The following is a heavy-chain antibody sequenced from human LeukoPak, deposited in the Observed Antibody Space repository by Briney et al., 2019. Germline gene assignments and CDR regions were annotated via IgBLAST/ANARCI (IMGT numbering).Heavy chain of an antibody. D-gene: IGHD3-10*01. Sequence: ASVKVSCKASGFTFTAYHMHWVRQAPGQGLEWMGWINPNSGGTNYAQKFQGRVTMTRDTSISTAYMELSRLRSDDTAVYYCARARVRTMVRGVIGLFDYWGQGTLVTVSS. CDR1: GFTFTAYH. CDR3: ARARVRTMVRGVIGLFDY. J-gene: IGHJ4*02. V-gene: IGHV1-2*02. CDR2: INPNSGGT.